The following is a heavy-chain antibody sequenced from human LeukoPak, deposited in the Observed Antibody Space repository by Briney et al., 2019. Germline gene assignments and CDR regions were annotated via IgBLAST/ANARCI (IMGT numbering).Heavy chain of an antibody. CDR2: ISGDGGST. CDR1: GFTFDDYA. D-gene: IGHD3-22*01. CDR3: AKDEYYYDSSGYGY. J-gene: IGHJ4*02. Sequence: PGGSPRLSCAASGFTFDDYAMHWVRQAPGKGLEWVSHISGDGGSTYYADSVKGRFTISRDNSKNSLYLQMNSPRTEATALYYCAKDEYYYDSSGYGYWGQGTLVTVSS. V-gene: IGHV3-43*02.